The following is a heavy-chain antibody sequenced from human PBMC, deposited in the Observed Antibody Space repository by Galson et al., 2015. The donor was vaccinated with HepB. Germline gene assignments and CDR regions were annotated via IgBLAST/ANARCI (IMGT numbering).Heavy chain of an antibody. J-gene: IGHJ4*02. V-gene: IGHV3-23*01. CDR1: GFTFSSYA. CDR2: ISVSGGRT. D-gene: IGHD5-18*01. Sequence: SLRLSCAASGFTFSSYAMSWVRQAPGKGLEWVSGISVSGGRTHYADSVNGRFTISRDNSKNTLYLQLNSLRAEDTAVYYCAREVETPMPTFDYWGQGTLVTVSS. CDR3: AREVETPMPTFDY.